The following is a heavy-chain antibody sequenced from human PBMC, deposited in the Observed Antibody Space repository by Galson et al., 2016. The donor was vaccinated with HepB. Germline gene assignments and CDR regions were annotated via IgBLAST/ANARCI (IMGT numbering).Heavy chain of an antibody. Sequence: WVRQAPGKGLEWVAVISPHDGTIKIYTDSVKGRFTISRDNSRNTLYLQLNSLRAEDTAVYYCARDPIAGAPYYFDYWGQGTPVTVSS. V-gene: IGHV3-30*04. J-gene: IGHJ4*03. CDR2: ISPHDGTIK. D-gene: IGHD1-26*01. CDR3: ARDPIAGAPYYFDY.